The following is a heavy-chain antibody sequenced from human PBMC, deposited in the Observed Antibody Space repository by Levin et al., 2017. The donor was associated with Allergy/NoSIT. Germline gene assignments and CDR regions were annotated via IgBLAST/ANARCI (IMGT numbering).Heavy chain of an antibody. Sequence: AGESLKISCAASGLIFNDYYMSWIRQAPGKGLEWVSYISSSGNTIYYADSVKGRFTISRDNAESALYLQMDSLRAEDTAVYYCARIMYGTDAFDVWGQGTLVTVSS. J-gene: IGHJ3*01. CDR1: GLIFNDYY. CDR3: ARIMYGTDAFDV. D-gene: IGHD2-8*01. V-gene: IGHV3-11*01. CDR2: ISSSGNTI.